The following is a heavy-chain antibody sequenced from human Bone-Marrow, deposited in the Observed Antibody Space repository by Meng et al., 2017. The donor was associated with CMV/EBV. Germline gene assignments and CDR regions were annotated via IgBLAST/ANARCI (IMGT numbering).Heavy chain of an antibody. Sequence: TITRCYMHWVRQDPGQGLEWMGIINPSGGSTSCTRRFQGRVTMTKDTSASTVCMELSSLRSEDTAVYYCARALRCSSTGCYHGFDPWGQGTLVTVSS. CDR2: INPSGGST. J-gene: IGHJ5*02. CDR1: TITRCY. D-gene: IGHD2-2*01. CDR3: ARALRCSSTGCYHGFDP. V-gene: IGHV1-46*01.